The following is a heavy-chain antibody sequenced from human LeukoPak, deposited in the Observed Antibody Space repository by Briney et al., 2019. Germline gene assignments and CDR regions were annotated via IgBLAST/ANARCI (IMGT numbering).Heavy chain of an antibody. CDR1: GFTFSNYG. D-gene: IGHD1-26*01. CDR3: ARVDGSYGYYYYMDV. J-gene: IGHJ6*03. Sequence: GSLLLSCAASGFTFSNYGMSWVRQAPGKGLEWVSTISGSGSATYNAGSVKGRFTTSRDNSNNTLYLQMNSLRAEDTAVYYCARVDGSYGYYYYMDVWGKGTTVTVSS. V-gene: IGHV3-23*01. CDR2: ISGSGSAT.